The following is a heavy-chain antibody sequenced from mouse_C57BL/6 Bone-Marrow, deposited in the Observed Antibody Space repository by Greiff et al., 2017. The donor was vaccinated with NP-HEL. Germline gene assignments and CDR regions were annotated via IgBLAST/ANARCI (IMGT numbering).Heavy chain of an antibody. CDR2: IYPRSGNT. J-gene: IGHJ1*03. CDR3: ARRGPFNWYFDV. V-gene: IGHV1-81*01. Sequence: VQGVESGAELARPGASVKLSCKASGYTFTSYGISWVKQRTGQGLEWIGEIYPRSGNTYYNEKFKGKATLTADKSSSTAYMELRSLTSEDSAVYFCARRGPFNWYFDVWGTGTTVTVSS. CDR1: GYTFTSYG.